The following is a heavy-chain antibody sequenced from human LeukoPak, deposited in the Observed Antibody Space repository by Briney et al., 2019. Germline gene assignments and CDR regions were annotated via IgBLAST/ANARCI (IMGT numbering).Heavy chain of an antibody. Sequence: PSETLSLTCTVSGGSFSSGSYYWSWIRQPPGKGLEWIGYIYYSGSTNYNPSLKSRVTISVDTSKNQFSLRLSSVTAADSAVYYCARGGRGGYCSGGTCSEYFQHWGQGTLVTVSS. D-gene: IGHD2-15*01. J-gene: IGHJ1*01. CDR3: ARGGRGGYCSGGTCSEYFQH. V-gene: IGHV4-61*01. CDR2: IYYSGST. CDR1: GGSFSSGSYY.